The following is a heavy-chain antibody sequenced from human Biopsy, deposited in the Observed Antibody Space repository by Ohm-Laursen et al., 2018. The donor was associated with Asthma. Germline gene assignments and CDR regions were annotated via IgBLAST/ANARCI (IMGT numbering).Heavy chain of an antibody. CDR3: ARQSGQDYGDSSGFDI. CDR2: VSSDGHNK. V-gene: IGHV3-30*03. Sequence: SLRLSCAATGFVFSQCGMHWVRQGPGKGLEWVALVSSDGHNKYYEDSVKGRFTISRDNSRNRLYLQINRLTVEGSAVYFCARQSGQDYGDSSGFDIWGQGTKVAVSS. J-gene: IGHJ3*02. CDR1: GFVFSQCG. D-gene: IGHD3-22*01.